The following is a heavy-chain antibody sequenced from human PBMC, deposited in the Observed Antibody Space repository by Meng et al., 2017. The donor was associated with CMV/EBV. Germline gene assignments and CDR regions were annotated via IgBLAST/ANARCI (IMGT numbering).Heavy chain of an antibody. D-gene: IGHD6-19*01. CDR1: GYTFTSYG. CDR2: ISAYNGNT. V-gene: IGHV1-18*01. CDR3: ASGGSIAVADHAEYFQH. J-gene: IGHJ1*01. Sequence: QVQLVQSGAEVNKPGAPVKVSCKASGYTFTSYGISWVRQAPGQGLEWMGWISAYNGNTNYAQKLQGRVTMTTDTSTSTAYMELRSLRSDDTAVYYCASGGSIAVADHAEYFQHWGQGTMVTVSA.